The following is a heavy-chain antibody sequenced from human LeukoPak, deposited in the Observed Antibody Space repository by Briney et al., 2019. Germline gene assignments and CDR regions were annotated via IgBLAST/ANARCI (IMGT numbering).Heavy chain of an antibody. V-gene: IGHV1-2*06. J-gene: IGHJ4*02. Sequence: ASVKVSCKASGYTFTGYYMHWVRQAPGQGLEWMGRINPNSGGTNYAQKFQGRVTMTRGTPISTGYMELSRLRSDDTAVYYCARSTMVRGVIMGYWGQGTLVTVSS. D-gene: IGHD3-10*01. CDR1: GYTFTGYY. CDR3: ARSTMVRGVIMGY. CDR2: INPNSGGT.